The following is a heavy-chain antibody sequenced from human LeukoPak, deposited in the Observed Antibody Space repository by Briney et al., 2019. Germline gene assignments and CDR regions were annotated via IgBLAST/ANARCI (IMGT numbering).Heavy chain of an antibody. Sequence: GGSLRLSCAASGFTFSTYVIHWVRQAPGKGLEWVANIKQDGSEKYYVDSVKGRFTISRDNAENSLYLQLNSLRAEDTAVYYCARHRLWAYDYWGQGTLVTVSS. J-gene: IGHJ4*02. V-gene: IGHV3-7*03. CDR2: IKQDGSEK. CDR1: GFTFSTYV. D-gene: IGHD7-27*01. CDR3: ARHRLWAYDY.